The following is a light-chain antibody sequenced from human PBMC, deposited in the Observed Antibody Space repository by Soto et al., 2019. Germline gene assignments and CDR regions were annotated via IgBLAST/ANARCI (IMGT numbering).Light chain of an antibody. V-gene: IGKV1-5*03. CDR1: QSISIW. CDR3: QHYTDYSWT. Sequence: DIHMTQSPSTLSASVGDRVTITCRASQSISIWLAWYQQKPGKAPNLLIYKTSSLETGVPSRFSGSGSGTEFTLTISSLQPDDFATYYCQHYTDYSWTFGQWTKVEVK. J-gene: IGKJ1*01. CDR2: KTS.